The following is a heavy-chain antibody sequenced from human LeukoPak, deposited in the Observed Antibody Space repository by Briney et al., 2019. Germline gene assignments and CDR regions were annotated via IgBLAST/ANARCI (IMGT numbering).Heavy chain of an antibody. CDR2: IYYSGST. V-gene: IGHV4-61*01. J-gene: IGHJ4*02. CDR3: ARAHSSGRTFDY. D-gene: IGHD6-19*01. CDR1: GGPVSSGSYY. Sequence: PSETLSLTCTVFGGPVSSGSYYWSWIRQPPGKGLEWIGYIYYSGSTNYTPSLKSRVTISVDTSKNQFSLKLSSVTAADTAVYYCARAHSSGRTFDYWGQGTLVTVSS.